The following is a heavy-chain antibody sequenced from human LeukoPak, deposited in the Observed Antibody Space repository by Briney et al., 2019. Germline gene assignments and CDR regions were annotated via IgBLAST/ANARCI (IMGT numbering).Heavy chain of an antibody. V-gene: IGHV3-23*01. D-gene: IGHD3-10*01. CDR1: GFTFSSYA. CDR2: ISGSGGST. Sequence: GVLRLSCAASGFTFSSYAMSWVRQAPGKGLEWVSAISGSGGSTYYADSVKGRFTISRDNSKNTLYLQMNSLRAEDTAVYYCAKGSRGEGLYYFDYWGQGTLVTVSS. CDR3: AKGSRGEGLYYFDY. J-gene: IGHJ4*02.